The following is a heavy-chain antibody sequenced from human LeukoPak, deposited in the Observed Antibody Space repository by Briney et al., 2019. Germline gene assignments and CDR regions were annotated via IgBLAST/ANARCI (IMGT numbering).Heavy chain of an antibody. CDR3: AREISSVAFDI. Sequence: SETLSLTCTVSEGPISSYYWNWIRQPPGNGLKWIGYIYYSGTTNYNPSLKSRVSISIDTSKNQFSLKLTSVTAADTAVYYCAREISSVAFDIWGQGTMVTVS. CDR2: IYYSGTT. V-gene: IGHV4-59*01. CDR1: EGPISSYY. J-gene: IGHJ3*02. D-gene: IGHD6-6*01.